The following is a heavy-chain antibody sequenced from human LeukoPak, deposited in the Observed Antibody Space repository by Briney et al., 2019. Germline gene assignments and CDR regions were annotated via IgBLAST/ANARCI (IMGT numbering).Heavy chain of an antibody. CDR3: ARVMVRGVIRYYFDY. J-gene: IGHJ4*02. CDR2: IYYSGST. CDR1: GGSFSGYY. D-gene: IGHD3-10*01. V-gene: IGHV4-30-4*01. Sequence: SETLSPTCAVYGGSFSGYYWSWIRQPPGKGLESIGYIYYSGSTYYNTSLKSRVTISVDTSKNQFSLKLSSVTAADTAVYYRARVMVRGVIRYYFDYWGQGTLVTVSS.